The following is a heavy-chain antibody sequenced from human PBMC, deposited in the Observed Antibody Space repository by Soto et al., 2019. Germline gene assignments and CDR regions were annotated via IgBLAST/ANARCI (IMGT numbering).Heavy chain of an antibody. J-gene: IGHJ5*02. CDR2: IIPIFGTA. Sequence: SVKVSCKASGGTFSSYAISWVRQAPGQGLEWMGGIIPIFGTANYAQKFQGRVTITADESTSTAYMELSSLRSEDTAVYYCARGTRYLDWPGWFDPWGQGTLVTVSS. CDR1: GGTFSSYA. D-gene: IGHD3-9*01. CDR3: ARGTRYLDWPGWFDP. V-gene: IGHV1-69*13.